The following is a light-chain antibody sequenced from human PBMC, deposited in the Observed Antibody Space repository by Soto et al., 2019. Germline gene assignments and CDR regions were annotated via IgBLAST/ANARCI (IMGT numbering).Light chain of an antibody. CDR2: DDD. Sequence: QSVLTQPPSVSAAPGQKVTISCSGSSSNIGGNSVSWYQQLPGTAPKLLIYDDDKRPSGIPDRFSGSKSGTSATLGITEFQTGDEADYYCGSWDSSLSAYVFATGTKVTVL. J-gene: IGLJ1*01. CDR1: SSNIGGNS. CDR3: GSWDSSLSAYV. V-gene: IGLV1-51*01.